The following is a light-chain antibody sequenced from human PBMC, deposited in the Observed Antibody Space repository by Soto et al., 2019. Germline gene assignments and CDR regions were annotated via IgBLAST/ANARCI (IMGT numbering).Light chain of an antibody. CDR3: QQYSSFST. J-gene: IGKJ1*01. CDR1: QTIGSW. CDR2: DAS. V-gene: IGKV1-5*01. Sequence: DIEMTQSPSTLPASVGDTVTITCRAGQTIGSWLAWYQQKLGRAPKLLIYDASTLESGVPSRFSGSGSGTEFTLTIPSLQPDDFATYYCQQYSSFSTFGQGTKV.